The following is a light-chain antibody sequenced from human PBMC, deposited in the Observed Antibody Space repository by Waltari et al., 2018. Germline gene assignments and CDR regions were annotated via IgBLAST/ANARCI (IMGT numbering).Light chain of an antibody. CDR1: QSVSSY. J-gene: IGKJ5*01. Sequence: EIVLTQSPATLSLSPGERATLSCRASQSVSSYLAWYQQKPGQAPRLFIYDASTRATGIPARFSGSGSGTDFTLTISSLEPEDFAVYYCQQRSNWLITFGQGTRLEIK. V-gene: IGKV3-11*01. CDR2: DAS. CDR3: QQRSNWLIT.